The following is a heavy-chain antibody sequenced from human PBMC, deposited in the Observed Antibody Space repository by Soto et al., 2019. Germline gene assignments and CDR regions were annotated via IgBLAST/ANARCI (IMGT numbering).Heavy chain of an antibody. Sequence: QVQLVESGGGVVQPGRSLRLSCAASGFTFSSYAMHWVRQAPGKGLEWVAVISYDGSNKYYADSVKGRFTISRDNSKKPLYRQMNSLRAEDTAVYYCARDPYCGGDCYAGTGAGWFDPWGQGTLVTVSS. CDR2: ISYDGSNK. V-gene: IGHV3-30-3*01. J-gene: IGHJ5*02. CDR3: ARDPYCGGDCYAGTGAGWFDP. D-gene: IGHD2-21*02. CDR1: GFTFSSYA.